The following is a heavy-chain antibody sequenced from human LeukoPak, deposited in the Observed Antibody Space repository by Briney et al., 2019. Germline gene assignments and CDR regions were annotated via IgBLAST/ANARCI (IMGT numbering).Heavy chain of an antibody. J-gene: IGHJ4*02. D-gene: IGHD6-19*01. CDR2: ISYDGSNK. CDR1: GFTFSSYA. Sequence: PGRSLRLSCAASGFTFSSYAMHWVRQAPGKGLEWVAVISYDGSNKYYADSVKGRFTISRDNSKNTLYLQMNSLRAEDTAVYYCAKDLRFAVAGLIDYWGQGTLVTVSS. V-gene: IGHV3-30-3*01. CDR3: AKDLRFAVAGLIDY.